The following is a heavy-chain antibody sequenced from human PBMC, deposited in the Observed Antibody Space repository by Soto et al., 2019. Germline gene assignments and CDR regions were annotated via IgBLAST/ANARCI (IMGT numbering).Heavy chain of an antibody. V-gene: IGHV3-30*18. J-gene: IGHJ4*02. CDR2: ITYDGSFQ. Sequence: GGSLRLSCQASGFNFDNYGMHWFRQAPGKGLEWVAVITYDGSFQYYADSVKGRFTISRDNSKNTLSLHLNTLKPEDTAVYHCAKDRVGGTFYTPLGFWGQGTLVTVSS. CDR3: AKDRVGGTFYTPLGF. CDR1: GFNFDNYG. D-gene: IGHD1-7*01.